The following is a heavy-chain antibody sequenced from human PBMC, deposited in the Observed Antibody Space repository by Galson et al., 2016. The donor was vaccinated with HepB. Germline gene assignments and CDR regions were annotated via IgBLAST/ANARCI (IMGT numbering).Heavy chain of an antibody. D-gene: IGHD1-1*01. J-gene: IGHJ5*02. V-gene: IGHV6-1*01. CDR2: TFYRSKWYI. Sequence: CAISGDSVSSDSAAWNWIRQSPSRGLEWLGRTFYRSKWYIEYAPSVRSRLSISPDTSKNQFSLKLNSVTAADTAIYYCARVKVATDVFHWFDPWGQGTLVTVSS. CDR1: GDSVSSDSAA. CDR3: ARVKVATDVFHWFDP.